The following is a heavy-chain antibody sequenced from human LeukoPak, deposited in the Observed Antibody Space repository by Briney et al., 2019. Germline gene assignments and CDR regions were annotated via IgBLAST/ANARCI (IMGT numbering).Heavy chain of an antibody. CDR3: ARKTIPTGIVY. J-gene: IGHJ4*02. D-gene: IGHD3-10*01. CDR2: IYTSGST. Sequence: SETLSLTCTVSCGSISSYYWSWIRQPAGKGLEWIGRIYTSGSTNYNPSLKSRVTMSVDTSKNQFSLKLSSVTAADTAVYYCARKTIPTGIVYWGQRTLVTVSS. V-gene: IGHV4-4*07. CDR1: CGSISSYY.